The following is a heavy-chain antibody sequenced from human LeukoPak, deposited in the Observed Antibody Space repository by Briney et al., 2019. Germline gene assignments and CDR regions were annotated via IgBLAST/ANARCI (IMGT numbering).Heavy chain of an antibody. D-gene: IGHD3-10*01. Sequence: GGSLRLSCAASGFTFSSYAMHWVRQAPGKGLEYVSAISSNGGSTYYANSVKGRFTISRDNSKNTLYLQMGSLRAEDMAVYYCARDGRRGVTPWDYYYYYMDVWGKGTTVTVSS. V-gene: IGHV3-64*01. CDR1: GFTFSSYA. J-gene: IGHJ6*03. CDR2: ISSNGGST. CDR3: ARDGRRGVTPWDYYYYYMDV.